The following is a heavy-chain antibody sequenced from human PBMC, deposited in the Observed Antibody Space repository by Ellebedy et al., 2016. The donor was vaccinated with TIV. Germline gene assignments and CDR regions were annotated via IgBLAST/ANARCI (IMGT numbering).Heavy chain of an antibody. CDR3: ARVGFSGKWYYFDY. D-gene: IGHD1-14*01. J-gene: IGHJ4*02. V-gene: IGHV1-2*02. Sequence: ASVKVSXKASGYTFTGYYMHWVRQAPGQGLEWMGWINPNSGGTNYAQKFQGRVTMTRDTSISTAYMELSRLRSDDTAVYYCARVGFSGKWYYFDYWGQGTLVTVSS. CDR2: INPNSGGT. CDR1: GYTFTGYY.